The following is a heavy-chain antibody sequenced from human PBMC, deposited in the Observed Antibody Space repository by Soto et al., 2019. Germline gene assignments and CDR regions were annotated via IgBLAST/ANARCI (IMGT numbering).Heavy chain of an antibody. J-gene: IGHJ4*01. CDR3: ARDWFQWEPKHYFDY. CDR2: IWYDGSNK. D-gene: IGHD1-26*01. CDR1: GFTFSSYG. Sequence: QVQLVESGGGVVQPGRSLRLSCAASGFTFSSYGMHWVRQAPGKGQEWVAVIWYDGSNKYYADSVKGRFTISRDNSKNTLYLQMNSLRAEDTAVYYCARDWFQWEPKHYFDYWGHGTLVTVSS. V-gene: IGHV3-33*01.